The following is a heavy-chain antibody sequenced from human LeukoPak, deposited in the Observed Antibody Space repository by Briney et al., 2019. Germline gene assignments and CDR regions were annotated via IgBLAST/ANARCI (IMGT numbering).Heavy chain of an antibody. CDR3: ATSYYDFWSGLDY. CDR1: GFTFSSYW. CDR2: ISGSGVTT. J-gene: IGHJ4*02. D-gene: IGHD3-3*01. V-gene: IGHV3-23*01. Sequence: GGSLRLSCAASGFTFSSYWMHWVRQAPGKGLEWVSSISGSGVTTNYADSVKGRFSISRDNSKNTLYLQMNSLRVEDTALYYCATSYYDFWSGLDYWGQGTLVTVSS.